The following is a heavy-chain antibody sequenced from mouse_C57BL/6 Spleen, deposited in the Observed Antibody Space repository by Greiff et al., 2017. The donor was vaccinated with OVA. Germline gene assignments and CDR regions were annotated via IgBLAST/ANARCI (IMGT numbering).Heavy chain of an antibody. V-gene: IGHV5-16*01. CDR2: INYDGSST. CDR3: ARGDYDGGSWFAY. D-gene: IGHD2-4*01. Sequence: DVHLVESEGGLVQPGSSMKLSCTASGFTFSDYYMAWVRQVPEKGLEWVANINYDGSSTYYLDSLKSRFIISRDNAKNILYLQMSSLKSEDTATYYCARGDYDGGSWFAYWGQGTLVTVSA. J-gene: IGHJ3*01. CDR1: GFTFSDYY.